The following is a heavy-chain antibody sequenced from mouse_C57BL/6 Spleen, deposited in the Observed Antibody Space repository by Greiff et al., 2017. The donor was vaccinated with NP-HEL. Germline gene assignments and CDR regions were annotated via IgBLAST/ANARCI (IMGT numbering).Heavy chain of an antibody. V-gene: IGHV1-61*01. D-gene: IGHD4-1*01. J-gene: IGHJ2*01. CDR1: GYTFTSYW. CDR2: IYPSDSET. Sequence: QVQLQQPGAELVRPGSSVKLSCKASGYTFTSYWMDWVKQRPGQGLEWIGNIYPSDSETHYNQKFKDKATLTVDISSSTAYMQLSSLTSEDSAVYYCARGTGTEDYWGQGTTLTVSS. CDR3: ARGTGTEDY.